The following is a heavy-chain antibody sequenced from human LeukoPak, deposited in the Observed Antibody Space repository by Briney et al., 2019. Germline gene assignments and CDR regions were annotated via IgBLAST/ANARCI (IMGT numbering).Heavy chain of an antibody. CDR1: GGSFSGYY. Sequence: SSETLSLTCAVSGGSFSGYYWSWIRQPPGKGLEWIGEINHSGSTNYNPSLKSRVTISVDTSKNQFSLKLSSVTAADTAVYYCARVPIAAAGTPLDYWGQGTLVTVSS. V-gene: IGHV4-34*01. J-gene: IGHJ4*02. CDR2: INHSGST. D-gene: IGHD6-13*01. CDR3: ARVPIAAAGTPLDY.